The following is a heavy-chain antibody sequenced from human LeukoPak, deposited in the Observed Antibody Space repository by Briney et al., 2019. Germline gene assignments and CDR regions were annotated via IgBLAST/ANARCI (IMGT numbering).Heavy chain of an antibody. Sequence: GGSLRLSCAASGFTFSSYAMHWVRQAPGKGPEWVAVISYDGSNKYYADSVKGRFTISRDNSKNTLYLQMNSLRAEDTAVYYCAGGYSSGWSNFDYWGQGTLVTVSS. J-gene: IGHJ4*02. D-gene: IGHD6-19*01. V-gene: IGHV3-30*04. CDR3: AGGYSSGWSNFDY. CDR1: GFTFSSYA. CDR2: ISYDGSNK.